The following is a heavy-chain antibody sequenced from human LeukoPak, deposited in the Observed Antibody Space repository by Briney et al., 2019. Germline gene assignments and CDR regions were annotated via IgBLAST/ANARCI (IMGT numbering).Heavy chain of an antibody. D-gene: IGHD3-22*01. CDR2: IYYSGNT. CDR1: GGSISNYY. V-gene: IGHV4-59*01. CDR3: ARWYYDTSGRYFDY. J-gene: IGHJ4*02. Sequence: SETPSLTCTVSGGSISNYYWIWIRQPPGKGLEWIGYIYYSGNTNYNPSLKSRVTISVDTSKNQFSLKLSSVTAADTAVYYCARWYYDTSGRYFDYWGQGALVTVSS.